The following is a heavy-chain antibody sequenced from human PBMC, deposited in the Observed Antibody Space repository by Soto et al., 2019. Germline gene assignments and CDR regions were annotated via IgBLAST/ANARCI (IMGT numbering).Heavy chain of an antibody. V-gene: IGHV3-74*01. CDR2: IDSYGGYS. CDR1: GFTISNYW. CDR3: ARDRPHNWFDP. J-gene: IGHJ5*02. Sequence: EVQLVESGGGLVQPGGSLSLSCAASGFTISNYWMHWVRQSPGKGLVWVAGIDSYGGYSRCADSVRGRFTISRDNGKNSLYLQMNSLRHEDTAVYYCARDRPHNWFDPWGQGALVTVST.